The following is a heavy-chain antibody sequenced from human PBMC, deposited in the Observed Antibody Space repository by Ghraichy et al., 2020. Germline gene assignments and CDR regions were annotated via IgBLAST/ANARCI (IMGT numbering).Heavy chain of an antibody. CDR2: ISAYNGNT. D-gene: IGHD3-16*02. J-gene: IGHJ3*02. CDR1: GYTFTSYG. V-gene: IGHV1-18*01. CDR3: ARDSFMITFGGVIADAFDI. Sequence: ASVKVSCKASGYTFTSYGISWVRQAPGQGLEWMGWISAYNGNTNYAQKLQGRVTMTTDTSTSTAYMELRSLRSDDTAVYYCARDSFMITFGGVIADAFDIWGQGTMVTVSS.